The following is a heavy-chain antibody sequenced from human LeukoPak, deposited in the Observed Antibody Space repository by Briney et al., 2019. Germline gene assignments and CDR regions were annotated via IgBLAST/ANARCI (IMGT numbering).Heavy chain of an antibody. CDR1: GGSIGSYY. CDR2: IYHSGST. Sequence: SETLSLTCTVSGGSIGSYYWSWIRQPPGKGLEWIGSIYHSGSTYYNPSLKSRVTISVDTSKNQFSLKLSSVAAADTAVYYCARDLGSSWYSNDYWGQGTLVTVSS. V-gene: IGHV4-38-2*02. CDR3: ARDLGSSWYSNDY. J-gene: IGHJ4*02. D-gene: IGHD6-13*01.